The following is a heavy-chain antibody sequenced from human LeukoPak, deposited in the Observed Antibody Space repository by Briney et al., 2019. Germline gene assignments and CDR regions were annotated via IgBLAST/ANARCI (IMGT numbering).Heavy chain of an antibody. CDR3: ARVGAAAGIFDY. CDR1: GFTLSTYW. CDR2: IKQDGSEK. V-gene: IGHV3-7*01. D-gene: IGHD6-13*01. Sequence: GGSLRLSCVASGFTLSTYWMSWVRQALGKGLEWVANIKQDGSEKYYVDSVKGRFTISRDNAKNSLYLQMDSLRAEDTAVYYCARVGAAAGIFDYWGQGTLVTVSS. J-gene: IGHJ4*02.